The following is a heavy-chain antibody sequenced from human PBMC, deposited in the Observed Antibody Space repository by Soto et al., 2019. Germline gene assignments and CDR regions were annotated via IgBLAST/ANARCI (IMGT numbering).Heavy chain of an antibody. J-gene: IGHJ4*02. Sequence: QVQLQESGPGLVKPSETLSLTYTVSGGSISSYYWSWIRQPPGKGLEWIGYIYYSGSTNYNPSLKXXVXIXXDTSKNQFSLKLSSVTAADTAVYYCARETQLWFDYWGQGTLVTVSS. D-gene: IGHD5-18*01. CDR1: GGSISSYY. V-gene: IGHV4-59*01. CDR3: ARETQLWFDY. CDR2: IYYSGST.